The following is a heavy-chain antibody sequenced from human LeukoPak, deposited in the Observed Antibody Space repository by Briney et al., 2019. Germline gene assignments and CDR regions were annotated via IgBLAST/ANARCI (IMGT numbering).Heavy chain of an antibody. CDR2: IIPIFGTA. V-gene: IGHV1-69*13. D-gene: IGHD3-3*01. J-gene: IGHJ5*02. CDR3: ARTIRYFWSGDSNWFDP. Sequence: SVKVTCKASGGTFSSYAISWVRQAPGQGLEWMGGIIPIFGTANYAQKFQGRVTITADESTSTAYMKLSSLRSEDTAVYYCARTIRYFWSGDSNWFDPWGQGTLVTVSS. CDR1: GGTFSSYA.